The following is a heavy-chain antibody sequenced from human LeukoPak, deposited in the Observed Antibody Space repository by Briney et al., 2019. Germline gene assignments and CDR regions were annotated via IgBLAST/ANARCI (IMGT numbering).Heavy chain of an antibody. V-gene: IGHV3-23*01. D-gene: IGHD3-3*01. J-gene: IGHJ4*02. CDR2: ISGSGGST. CDR3: AKDPYYDFWSGYYPPWYYFDY. CDR1: GFTFSSYA. Sequence: GGSLRLSCAASGFTFSSYAMSWVRQAPGKGLEWVSAISGSGGSTYYADSVKGRFTISRDNSKNTLCLQMNSLRAEDTAVYYCAKDPYYDFWSGYYPPWYYFDYWGQGTLVTVSS.